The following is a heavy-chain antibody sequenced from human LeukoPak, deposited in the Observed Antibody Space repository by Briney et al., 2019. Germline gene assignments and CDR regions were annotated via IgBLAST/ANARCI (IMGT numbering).Heavy chain of an antibody. V-gene: IGHV1-8*01. CDR2: MNPNSGNT. D-gene: IGHD3-10*01. J-gene: IGHJ3*02. CDR1: GYTFTSYD. Sequence: GASVKVSCKASGYTFTSYDINWVRQATGQGLEWMGWMNPNSGNTGYAQKFQGRVTMTRNTSISTAYMELSRLRSDDTAVYYCARVLWFGEYRDAFDIWGQGTMVTVSS. CDR3: ARVLWFGEYRDAFDI.